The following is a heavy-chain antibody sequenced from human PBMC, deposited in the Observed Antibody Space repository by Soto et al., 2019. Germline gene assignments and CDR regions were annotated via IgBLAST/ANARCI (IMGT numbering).Heavy chain of an antibody. J-gene: IGHJ6*02. CDR2: IHYSGST. Sequence: QVQLQESGPGLVKPSEALSLTCTVSGDSISSYYWNWMRQPPGKGLEWIGYIHYSGSTNYNPSLKSRVTISVDTSKNQFSLKLSSVTAADTAVYYCAIWGRSRQLYVWGQGTTVTVSS. V-gene: IGHV4-59*08. CDR3: AIWGRSRQLYV. D-gene: IGHD3-16*01. CDR1: GDSISSYY.